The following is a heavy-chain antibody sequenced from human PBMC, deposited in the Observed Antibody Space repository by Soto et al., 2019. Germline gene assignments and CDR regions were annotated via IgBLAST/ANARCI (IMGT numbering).Heavy chain of an antibody. V-gene: IGHV3-21*01. D-gene: IGHD6-13*01. CDR1: GFTFRSFT. J-gene: IGHJ5*02. CDR2: ISSNSAYI. Sequence: GGSLRLSCSSSGFTFRSFTMNWVRQAPGKGLEWVSTISSNSAYIYYTDALRGRFTISRDNAKNSLHLQMNSLRAEDTAVYYCTRDASRDSSARGWFDPWGPGTLVTVSS. CDR3: TRDASRDSSARGWFDP.